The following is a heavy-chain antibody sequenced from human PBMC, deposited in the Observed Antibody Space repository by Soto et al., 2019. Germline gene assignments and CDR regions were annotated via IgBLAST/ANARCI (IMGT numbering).Heavy chain of an antibody. D-gene: IGHD1-26*01. CDR3: AKVASTSSVGYYYHSMDV. CDR1: GYSFTIYC. CDR2: IYPGDSDT. V-gene: IGHV5-51*01. J-gene: IGHJ6*03. Sequence: GESLRISCKGPGYSFTIYCIGWVRQIHGKGLEWMGIIYPGDSDTRYSPSFQGQVTISADKSISTAYLQWSSLRAGDAATYYCAKVASTSSVGYYYHSMDVWGQGTTVTVSS.